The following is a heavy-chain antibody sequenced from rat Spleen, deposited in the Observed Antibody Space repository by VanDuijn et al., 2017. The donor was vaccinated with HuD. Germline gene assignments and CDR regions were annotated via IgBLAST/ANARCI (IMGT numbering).Heavy chain of an antibody. CDR3: TRGGYFRY. CDR1: GFTFNNYW. D-gene: IGHD2-5*01. V-gene: IGHV5-31*01. Sequence: EVQLVESGGGLVQPGRSLKLSCVASGFTFNNYWMTWIRQAPGKGLEWIASITNTGGSVHYPDSVKGRFTISRDTAQNTLFLQMNSLRSEDTATDYCTRGGYFRYWGQGVMVTVSS. CDR2: ITNTGGSV. J-gene: IGHJ2*01.